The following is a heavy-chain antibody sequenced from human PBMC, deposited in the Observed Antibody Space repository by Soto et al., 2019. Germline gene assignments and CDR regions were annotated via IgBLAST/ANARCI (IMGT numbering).Heavy chain of an antibody. V-gene: IGHV3-30-3*01. CDR3: ARGGYYYGMDV. J-gene: IGHJ6*02. CDR1: GFTFSSYA. D-gene: IGHD2-15*01. CDR2: ISYDGSNK. Sequence: QVQLVESGGGVVQPGRSLRLSCAASGFTFSSYAMHWVRQAPGKGLEWVAVISYDGSNKYYADSVKGRFTISRDNSKNTLYRQMNSLRAEDTAVYYCARGGYYYGMDVWGQGTTVTVSS.